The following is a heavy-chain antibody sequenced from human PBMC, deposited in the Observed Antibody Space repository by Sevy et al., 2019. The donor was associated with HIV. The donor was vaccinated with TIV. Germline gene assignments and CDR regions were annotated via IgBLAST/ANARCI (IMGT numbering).Heavy chain of an antibody. CDR1: GFTFSNAW. V-gene: IGHV3-15*01. CDR2: IKSKTDGGTT. CDR3: ITDPLFGGSGSQDGMDV. J-gene: IGHJ6*02. Sequence: GGSLRLSCAASGFTFSNAWMNWVRQAPGKGLEWVGRIKSKTDGGTTDYAAPVKGRFTISRDDSKNTVYLQINSRKIEDTAVYYCITDPLFGGSGSQDGMDVWGQGTTVTVSS. D-gene: IGHD3-10*01.